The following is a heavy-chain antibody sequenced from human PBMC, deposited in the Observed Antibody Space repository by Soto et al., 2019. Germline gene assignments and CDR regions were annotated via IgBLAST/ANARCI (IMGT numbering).Heavy chain of an antibody. Sequence: SETLSLTCTVSGGSISSSSYYWGWIRQPPGKGLEWIGSIYYSGSTYYNPSLKSRVTISVDTSKNQFSLKLSSVTAADTAVYYCAKLQRYYYMDVWGKGTTVTVSS. V-gene: IGHV4-39*01. CDR3: AKLQRYYYMDV. CDR1: GGSISSSSYY. D-gene: IGHD6-25*01. J-gene: IGHJ6*03. CDR2: IYYSGST.